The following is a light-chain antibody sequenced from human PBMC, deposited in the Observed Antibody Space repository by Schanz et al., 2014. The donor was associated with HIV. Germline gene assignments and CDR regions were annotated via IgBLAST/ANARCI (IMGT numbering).Light chain of an antibody. CDR3: SSYAGSNNWV. V-gene: IGLV2-8*01. CDR1: SSDVGGYNY. J-gene: IGLJ3*02. Sequence: QSALTQPPSASGSPGQSVAISCTGTSSDVGGYNYVSWYQQHPGKAPKLMIYDVSKRPSGVPDRFSGSKSVNTASLTVSGLQAEDEAYYYCSSYAGSNNWVFGGGTKLTVL. CDR2: DVS.